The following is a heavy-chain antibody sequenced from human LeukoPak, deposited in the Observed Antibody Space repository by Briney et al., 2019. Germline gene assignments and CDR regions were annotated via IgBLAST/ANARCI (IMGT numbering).Heavy chain of an antibody. Sequence: SLRLSCAASGFTFDDYAMHWVRQAPGKGLEWVSGISWNSGSIGYADSVKGRFTISRDNAKNSLYLQMNSLRAEDTALYYCAKDAGSSTRRWFDPWGQGTLVTVSS. CDR2: ISWNSGSI. CDR1: GFTFDDYA. CDR3: AKDAGSSTRRWFDP. J-gene: IGHJ5*02. V-gene: IGHV3-9*01. D-gene: IGHD2-2*01.